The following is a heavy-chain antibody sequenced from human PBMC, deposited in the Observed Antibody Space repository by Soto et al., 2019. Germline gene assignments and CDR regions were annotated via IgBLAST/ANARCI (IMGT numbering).Heavy chain of an antibody. D-gene: IGHD3-22*01. CDR2: ISYDGSNK. J-gene: IGHJ4*02. CDR1: GFTFSGFG. V-gene: IGHV3-30*18. CDR3: AKAPHEGYYDSSGYFWYFDY. Sequence: GGSLRLSCAASGFTFSGFGMHWVRQAPGKGLEWVAVISYDGSNKYYADSVKGRFTISRDNSKNTLYLQMNSLRAEDTAVYYCAKAPHEGYYDSSGYFWYFDYWGQGTQVTVSS.